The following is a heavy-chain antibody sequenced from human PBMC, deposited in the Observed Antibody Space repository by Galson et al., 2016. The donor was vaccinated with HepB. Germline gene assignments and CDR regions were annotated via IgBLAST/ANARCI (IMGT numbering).Heavy chain of an antibody. CDR1: GFTFSTYG. CDR3: AKVEWELPLPHY. D-gene: IGHD1-7*01. J-gene: IGHJ4*02. V-gene: IGHV3-33*06. Sequence: SLRLSCAASGFTFSTYGMHWVRQAPGKGLEWVAVIWYDGSKTYYADSVKGRFTISRDNSNNTLYLEMNSLRVEDTAVYYCAKVEWELPLPHYWGQGTLVTGSS. CDR2: IWYDGSKT.